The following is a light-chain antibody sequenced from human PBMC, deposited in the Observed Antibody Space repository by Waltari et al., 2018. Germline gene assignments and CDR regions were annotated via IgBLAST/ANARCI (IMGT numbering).Light chain of an antibody. CDR3: QVWDFGSDHYV. J-gene: IGLJ1*01. CDR2: DES. Sequence: SYVLTQPPSVSVAPGQTARITCGGNNIGSKGVHWYQQKPGQAPVRVVYDESDRPSGIPGRFSGASSGNTATLSITRVEAGDEADYYCQVWDFGSDHYVFGTGTKVAVL. CDR1: NIGSKG. V-gene: IGLV3-21*02.